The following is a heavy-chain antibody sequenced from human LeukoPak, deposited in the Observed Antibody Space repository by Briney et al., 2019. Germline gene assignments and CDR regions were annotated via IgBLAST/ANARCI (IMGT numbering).Heavy chain of an antibody. D-gene: IGHD3-22*01. J-gene: IGHJ5*02. CDR3: ARGRDYYAVSGYHNWFDA. V-gene: IGHV1-46*01. Sequence: ASVKVSCKASGYTFTRYYMHWVRQAPGQGLEWMGIISPSGDTTSYAQKFQGRVTMTRDTSTRTVYLDLSSLRSEDTAVYYCARGRDYYAVSGYHNWFDAWGQGTLVTVPS. CDR1: GYTFTRYY. CDR2: ISPSGDTT.